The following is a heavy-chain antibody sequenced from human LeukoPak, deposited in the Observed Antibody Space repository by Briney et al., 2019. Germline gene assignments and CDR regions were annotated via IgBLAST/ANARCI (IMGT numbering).Heavy chain of an antibody. D-gene: IGHD2-21*01. CDR3: ARSPFSGGEGINWFDP. CDR1: GGSISDSNYY. Sequence: PSETLSLTCTVSGGSISDSNYYWGWIRQPPGRGLEWIGNIYYRGNTFYSPSLKSRVTISVDTSKNQFSLKLSSVTAADTAVYYCARSPFSGGEGINWFDPWGQGTLVTVSS. J-gene: IGHJ5*02. CDR2: IYYRGNT. V-gene: IGHV4-39*07.